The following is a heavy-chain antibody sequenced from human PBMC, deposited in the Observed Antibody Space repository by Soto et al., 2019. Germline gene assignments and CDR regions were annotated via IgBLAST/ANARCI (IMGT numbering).Heavy chain of an antibody. Sequence: QVQLQESGPGLVKPSETLSLTCTVSGGSISSYYWSWIRQPPGKGLEWIGYIYYSGSTNYNPSLKRRVTISVDTSKNQFSLKLSSVTAADTAVYYCARGDPLTTVTTFDPWGQGTLVTVSS. CDR2: IYYSGST. CDR3: ARGDPLTTVTTFDP. J-gene: IGHJ5*02. D-gene: IGHD4-17*01. CDR1: GGSISSYY. V-gene: IGHV4-59*01.